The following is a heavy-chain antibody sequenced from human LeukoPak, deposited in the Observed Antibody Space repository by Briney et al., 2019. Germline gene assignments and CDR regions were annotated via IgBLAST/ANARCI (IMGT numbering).Heavy chain of an antibody. CDR3: ARDQYSSGGSFDY. CDR1: GHTFTSYA. V-gene: IGHV7-4-1*02. D-gene: IGHD6-19*01. J-gene: IGHJ4*02. Sequence: ASVKVSCKASGHTFTSYAMNWVRQAPGQGLEWMGWINTNTGSPMYAQGFTGRFVFSLDTSVSTAYLQISSLKAEDTAVYYCARDQYSSGGSFDYWGQGTLVTVSS. CDR2: INTNTGSP.